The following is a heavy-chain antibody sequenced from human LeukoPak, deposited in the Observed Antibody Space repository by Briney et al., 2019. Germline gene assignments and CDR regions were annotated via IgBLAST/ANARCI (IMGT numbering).Heavy chain of an antibody. CDR1: RGSISSYY. CDR3: ARAESGITIFGVAPAPDV. J-gene: IGHJ6*04. V-gene: IGHV4-59*01. D-gene: IGHD3-3*01. Sequence: SETLSLTCTVPRGSISSYYWSWIRQPPGKGLGWIGYIYYSGSTSYNPSLKSRVTISVDTSKNQFSLKLSSVTAADTAVYYCARAESGITIFGVAPAPDVWGKGTTVTVSS. CDR2: IYYSGST.